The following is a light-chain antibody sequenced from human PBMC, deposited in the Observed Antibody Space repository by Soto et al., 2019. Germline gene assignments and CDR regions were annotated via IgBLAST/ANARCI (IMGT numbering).Light chain of an antibody. J-gene: IGKJ4*01. CDR1: QSVGPS. V-gene: IGKV1-5*01. CDR2: GAS. Sequence: IQMTQSPSTLSASVGDRVTVTCRASQSVGPSLAWYQQKPGKVPNLLIYGASILETGVPSRFSGSGSGTDFTLTITSLQPDEAATVYCKNYYIFPLTFGRGTKVEIK. CDR3: KNYYIFPLT.